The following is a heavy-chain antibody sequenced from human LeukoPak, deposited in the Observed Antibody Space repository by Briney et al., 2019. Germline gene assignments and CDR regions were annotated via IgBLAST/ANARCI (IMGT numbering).Heavy chain of an antibody. CDR1: GGSISSYY. CDR2: IYISGST. CDR3: ARDGYNYGYTYFFDY. Sequence: SETLSLTCTVSGGSISSYYWSWIRQPAGKGLEWIGRIYISGSTNYNPSLKSRVIMSVDTSKNQFSLKLNSVTGAATAVYYCARDGYNYGYTYFFDYWGQGTLVTVSS. J-gene: IGHJ4*02. V-gene: IGHV4-4*07. D-gene: IGHD5-18*01.